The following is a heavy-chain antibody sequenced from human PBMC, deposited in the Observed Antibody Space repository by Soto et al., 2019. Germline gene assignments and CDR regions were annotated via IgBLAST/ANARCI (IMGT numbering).Heavy chain of an antibody. J-gene: IGHJ4*02. V-gene: IGHV3-30-3*01. CDR3: AREGALRIAPLPPHY. Sequence: PGRSLRLSWVASGFTFSSYAMQWFRQAPGKRLEWVALISYDGSNKYYADSVTGRFTISRDNSKKTLYPQMNSLRAEDTRVYYCAREGALRIAPLPPHYWRQGTLVTVS. CDR2: ISYDGSNK. D-gene: IGHD6-13*01. CDR1: GFTFSSYA.